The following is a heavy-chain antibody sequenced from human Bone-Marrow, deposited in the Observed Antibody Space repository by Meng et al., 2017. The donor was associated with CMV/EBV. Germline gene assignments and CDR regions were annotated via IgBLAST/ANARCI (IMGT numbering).Heavy chain of an antibody. D-gene: IGHD6-6*01. Sequence: GESLKISCKASGFTFSSYWIGWVRQMPGKGLEWMGIIYPGDSDTRYSPSFQGQVTISADNSISTAYLQWSSLKASDTAMYYCARWGVSFYSSSSRYYYYGMDVWGQGTTVTVSS. J-gene: IGHJ6*02. CDR2: IYPGDSDT. CDR1: GFTFSSYW. CDR3: ARWGVSFYSSSSRYYYYGMDV. V-gene: IGHV5-51*01.